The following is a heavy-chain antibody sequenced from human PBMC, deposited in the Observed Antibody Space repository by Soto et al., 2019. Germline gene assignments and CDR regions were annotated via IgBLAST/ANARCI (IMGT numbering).Heavy chain of an antibody. CDR2: ISYDGSNK. CDR1: GFTFSNYG. J-gene: IGHJ4*02. CDR3: AKGRGDGYNDYFNY. V-gene: IGHV3-30*18. Sequence: QEHLVESGGGVAQPGRSLRLSCAPSGFTFSNYGMHWVRQAPGKGLEWVAVISYDGSNKYYADSVKGRFTISRDNSKNKLYLQMNSLRVEDTAVYYCAKGRGDGYNDYFNYWGQGTLVTVSS. D-gene: IGHD3-10*01.